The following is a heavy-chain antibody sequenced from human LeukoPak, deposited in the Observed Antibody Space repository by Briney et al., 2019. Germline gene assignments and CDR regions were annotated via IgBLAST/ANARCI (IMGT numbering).Heavy chain of an antibody. Sequence: SETLSLTCTVSGGSISSSSYYWGWIRQPPGEGLEWIGSIYYSGSTYYNPSLKSRVTISVDTSKNQFSLKLSSVTAADTAVYYCARETPRNSGHAFDIWGQGTMVTVSS. CDR1: GGSISSSSYY. V-gene: IGHV4-39*07. CDR2: IYYSGST. D-gene: IGHD4-23*01. J-gene: IGHJ3*02. CDR3: ARETPRNSGHAFDI.